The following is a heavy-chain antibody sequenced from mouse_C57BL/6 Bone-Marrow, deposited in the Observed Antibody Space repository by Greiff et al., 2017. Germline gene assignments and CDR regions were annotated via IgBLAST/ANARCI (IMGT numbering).Heavy chain of an antibody. D-gene: IGHD1-1*01. CDR2: IDPEGGGT. J-gene: IGHJ3*01. CDR1: GFNIKDYY. V-gene: IGHV14-2*01. CDR3: ARAPYYYGSRFAY. Sequence: EVQLQESGAELVKPGASVKLSCTASGFNIKDYYMHWVKQRTEQGLEWIGRIDPEGGGTKYAPKFQGKATITADTSSNTAYLQLSSLTSAATAVSYCARAPYYYGSRFAYWGQGTLVTVSA.